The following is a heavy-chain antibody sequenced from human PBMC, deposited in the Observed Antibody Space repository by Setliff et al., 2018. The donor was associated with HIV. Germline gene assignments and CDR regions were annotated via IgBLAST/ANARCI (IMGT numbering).Heavy chain of an antibody. Sequence: SETLSLTCVVSGDSIDNKYYWAWIRQPPGRGLEWIGTVYHTGTAYYNSSLKSRVAISIDTSNNRFSLRLYSVTAADTAMYYCARQNYYDISGYYERPLDFDYWGQGTLVTV. J-gene: IGHJ4*02. CDR1: GDSIDNKYY. CDR2: VYHTGTA. CDR3: ARQNYYDISGYYERPLDFDY. D-gene: IGHD3-22*01. V-gene: IGHV4-38-2*01.